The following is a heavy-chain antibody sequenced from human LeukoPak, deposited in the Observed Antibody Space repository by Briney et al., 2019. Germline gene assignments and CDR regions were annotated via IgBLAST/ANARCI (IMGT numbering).Heavy chain of an antibody. Sequence: GASVKVSCKASGDTFTSYYMHWVRQAPGQGLEWMGIINPSGDSTSYAQKFQGRVTMTRDTSTSTAYMELRSLRSDDTAVYYCARVQTASWFDPWGQGTLVTVSS. CDR1: GDTFTSYY. CDR3: ARVQTASWFDP. J-gene: IGHJ5*02. V-gene: IGHV1-46*01. D-gene: IGHD5-18*01. CDR2: INPSGDST.